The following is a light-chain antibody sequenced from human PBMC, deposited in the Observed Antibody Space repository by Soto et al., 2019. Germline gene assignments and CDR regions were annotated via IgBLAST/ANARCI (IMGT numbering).Light chain of an antibody. Sequence: DIQITQAPSSLSASVGDRVTITCRASQDISVYLAWSQQKPGKVPKLLIYSASTLQSGVPSRFIDSVYGTDFTLTISSLQAEDVATYYCQKFNPAALTPGHGTRLPIK. CDR3: QKFNPAALT. CDR1: QDISVY. CDR2: SAS. J-gene: IGKJ5*01. V-gene: IGKV1-27*01.